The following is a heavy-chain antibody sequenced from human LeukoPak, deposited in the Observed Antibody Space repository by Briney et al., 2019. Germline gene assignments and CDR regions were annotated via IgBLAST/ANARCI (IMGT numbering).Heavy chain of an antibody. J-gene: IGHJ4*02. Sequence: ASVKVSCKASGDTFSRYAISWVRQAPGQGLEWMGWISGNNDNPNYGQKFQGRFALTTDSSTSTAYMELRNLRSDDTAVYFCARDGTSTDDYWGQGTLVTVSS. V-gene: IGHV1-18*01. CDR2: ISGNNDNP. CDR1: GDTFSRYA. CDR3: ARDGTSTDDY. D-gene: IGHD4-17*01.